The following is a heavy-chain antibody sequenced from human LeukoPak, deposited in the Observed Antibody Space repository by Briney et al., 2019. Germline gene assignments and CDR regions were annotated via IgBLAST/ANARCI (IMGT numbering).Heavy chain of an antibody. V-gene: IGHV3-48*01. CDR2: ISGASTTI. D-gene: IGHD3-22*01. J-gene: IGHJ3*01. CDR1: GFTFSYYS. Sequence: GGSLRLSCAASGFTFSYYSMNWVRQAPGKGLEWVSYISGASTTIYYADSVRGRFTISRDNAKNSLYVQMNSLRAEDTAVYYCARGVNYDSADAFDFWGQGTVVTVSS. CDR3: ARGVNYDSADAFDF.